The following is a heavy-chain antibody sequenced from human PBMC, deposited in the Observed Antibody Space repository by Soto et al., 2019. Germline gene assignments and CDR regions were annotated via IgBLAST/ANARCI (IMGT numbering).Heavy chain of an antibody. CDR2: IWYDGSNK. V-gene: IGHV3-33*01. D-gene: IGHD4-17*01. J-gene: IGHJ6*02. Sequence: RLSCAASGFTFSSYGMHWVRQAPGKGLEWVAVIWYDGSNKYYADSVKGRFTISRDNSKNTLYLQMNSLRAEDTAVYYCARGSTVTGDYYYYGMDVWGQGTTVTVSS. CDR1: GFTFSSYG. CDR3: ARGSTVTGDYYYYGMDV.